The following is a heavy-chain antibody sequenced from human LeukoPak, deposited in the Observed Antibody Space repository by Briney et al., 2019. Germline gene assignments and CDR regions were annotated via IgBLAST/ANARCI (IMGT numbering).Heavy chain of an antibody. Sequence: GGSLGLSCAASGFTFTSYWMSWVRQAPGKGLEWVANLNQDGSAKYYVDSVKGRFTISRDNAKNSLYLQMNSLRAEDTALYYCATVWGSGPLRVYDYWGQGTLVTVSS. CDR1: GFTFTSYW. V-gene: IGHV3-7*01. D-gene: IGHD7-27*01. CDR2: LNQDGSAK. J-gene: IGHJ4*02. CDR3: ATVWGSGPLRVYDY.